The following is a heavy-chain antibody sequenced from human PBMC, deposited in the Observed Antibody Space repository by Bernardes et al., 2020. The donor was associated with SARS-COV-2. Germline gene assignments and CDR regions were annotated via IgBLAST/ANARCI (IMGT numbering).Heavy chain of an antibody. V-gene: IGHV3-33*01. CDR2: IWYDGSNK. J-gene: IGHJ6*02. CDR3: ARVGYCSGGSCYSHYYYGMDV. CDR1: GFTFSSYG. Sequence: GRSLRLSCAASGFTFSSYGMHWVRQAPGKGLEWVAVIWYDGSNKYYADSVKGRFTISRDNSKNTLYLQMNSLRAEDTAVYYCARVGYCSGGSCYSHYYYGMDVWGQGTTVTVSS. D-gene: IGHD2-15*01.